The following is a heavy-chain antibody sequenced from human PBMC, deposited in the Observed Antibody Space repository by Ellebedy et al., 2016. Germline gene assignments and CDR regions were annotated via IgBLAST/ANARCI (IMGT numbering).Heavy chain of an antibody. CDR3: ARGGVLMGYAYPPGYNWFDP. D-gene: IGHD2-8*01. CDR1: GGSISSSNW. Sequence: SETLSLTCAVSGGSISSSNWWSWVRQPPGKGLEWIGEIYHSGSTNYNPSLKSRVTISVDKSKNQFSLKLSSVTAADTAVYYCARGGVLMGYAYPPGYNWFDPWGQGTLVTVSS. J-gene: IGHJ5*02. CDR2: IYHSGST. V-gene: IGHV4-4*02.